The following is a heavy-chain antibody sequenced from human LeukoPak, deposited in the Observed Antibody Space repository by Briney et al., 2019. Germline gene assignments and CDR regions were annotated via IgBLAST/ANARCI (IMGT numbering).Heavy chain of an antibody. V-gene: IGHV7-4-1*01. CDR3: ARDLARITIFGVAIAPYYYYYGMDV. J-gene: IGHJ6*02. CDR1: GYTFTSYG. CDR2: INTNTGNP. D-gene: IGHD3-3*01. Sequence: GASVKVSCTASGYTFTSYGISWVRQAPGQGLEWMGWINTNTGNPTYAQGFTGRFVFSLDTSVSTAYLQICSLKAEDTAVYYCARDLARITIFGVAIAPYYYYYGMDVWGQGTTVTVSS.